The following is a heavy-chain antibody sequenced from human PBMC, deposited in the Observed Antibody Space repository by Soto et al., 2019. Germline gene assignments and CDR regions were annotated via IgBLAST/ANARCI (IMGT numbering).Heavy chain of an antibody. J-gene: IGHJ3*01. V-gene: IGHV3-21*06. Sequence: EVQLVESGGGLVKPGGSLRLSCAGSGFSFSSYSMNWVRLAPGKGLEWVSSISSRSGYIYYADSIRGRFTISRDNAKNSLYLKMRSLRAVDTAVYYCARGTGDFLRSDGFASWGQGTMVTVPS. D-gene: IGHD4-17*01. CDR3: ARGTGDFLRSDGFAS. CDR2: ISSRSGYI. CDR1: GFSFSSYS.